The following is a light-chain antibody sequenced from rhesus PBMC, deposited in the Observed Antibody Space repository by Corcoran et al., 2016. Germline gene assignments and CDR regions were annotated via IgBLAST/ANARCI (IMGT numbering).Light chain of an antibody. Sequence: DIQMTQSPSSLSASVGDTVTITCRASQSISSWLDWYQQKPGKAPKLLVYKASSLQSGVPSRFSGSGSGTDFTLTISSLQPEDFATYYCLQYNSSPWTFGQGTKVEIK. CDR3: LQYNSSPWT. V-gene: IGKV1-22*01. CDR1: QSISSW. J-gene: IGKJ1*01. CDR2: KAS.